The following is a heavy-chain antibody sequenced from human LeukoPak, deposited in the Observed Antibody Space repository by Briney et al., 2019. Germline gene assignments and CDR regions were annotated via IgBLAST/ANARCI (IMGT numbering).Heavy chain of an antibody. CDR2: INHSGST. Sequence: SETLSLTCAVYGGSFSGYYWSWIRQPPGKGLEWIGEINHSGSTNYNPSLKSRVTISVDTSNNQFSLKLSSVTAADTAVYYCARLGPGWGLYYFDYWGQGTLVTVSS. CDR1: GGSFSGYY. V-gene: IGHV4-34*01. D-gene: IGHD2-21*01. CDR3: ARLGPGWGLYYFDY. J-gene: IGHJ4*02.